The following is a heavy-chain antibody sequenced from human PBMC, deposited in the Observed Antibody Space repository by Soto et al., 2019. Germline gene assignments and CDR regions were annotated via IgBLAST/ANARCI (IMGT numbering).Heavy chain of an antibody. Sequence: GGSLSLSCLTSGVTVSMYCMTWVRQAPGKGLEWVSTLSPAGSSTYYADSVKGRFTISRDTSKNTLYLQMNSLRAEDTAVYYCAKYNSGWFLIDYWGQGTLVTVSS. J-gene: IGHJ4*02. V-gene: IGHV3-23*01. CDR3: AKYNSGWFLIDY. D-gene: IGHD6-19*01. CDR1: GVTVSMYC. CDR2: LSPAGSST.